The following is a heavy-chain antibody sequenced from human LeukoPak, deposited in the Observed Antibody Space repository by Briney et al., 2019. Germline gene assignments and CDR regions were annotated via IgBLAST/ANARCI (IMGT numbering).Heavy chain of an antibody. D-gene: IGHD2-2*01. V-gene: IGHV1-69*01. Sequence: SLKVSCKASGGTFSSYAISWVRPAPGQGLEWMGGIIPIFGTANYAQKFQGRVTITADESTSTAYMELSSLRSEDTAVYYCARTRTEYCSSTSCYRHYYYGMDVWGKGTTVTVSS. J-gene: IGHJ6*04. CDR3: ARTRTEYCSSTSCYRHYYYGMDV. CDR1: GGTFSSYA. CDR2: IIPIFGTA.